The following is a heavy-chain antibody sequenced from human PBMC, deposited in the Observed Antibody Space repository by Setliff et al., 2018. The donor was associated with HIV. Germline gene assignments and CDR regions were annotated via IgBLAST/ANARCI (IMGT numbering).Heavy chain of an antibody. D-gene: IGHD3-10*01. J-gene: IGHJ5*02. CDR3: ARDHVFGSRTGFDP. V-gene: IGHV4-39*07. Sequence: SETLSLTCTVSGGSITSTTYYWGWIRQPPGKGLEWIGTIHYTGNTYHNPSLKSRITLSVDTSKNQFSLKLSAVTAADTAVYYCARDHVFGSRTGFDPWGPGILVTVSS. CDR1: GGSITSTTYY. CDR2: IHYTGNT.